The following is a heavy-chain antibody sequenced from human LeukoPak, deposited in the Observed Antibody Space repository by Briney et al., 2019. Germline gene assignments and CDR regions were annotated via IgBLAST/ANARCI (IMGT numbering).Heavy chain of an antibody. Sequence: VASVKVSCKASGYTFTSYYMHWVRQAPGQGLEWMGIINPSGGSTSYAQKFQGRVTMTRDMSTSTVYMELSSLRSEDTAVYYCARDLYNDYDAFDIWGQGTMATVSS. J-gene: IGHJ3*02. V-gene: IGHV1-46*01. D-gene: IGHD3-16*01. CDR3: ARDLYNDYDAFDI. CDR1: GYTFTSYY. CDR2: INPSGGST.